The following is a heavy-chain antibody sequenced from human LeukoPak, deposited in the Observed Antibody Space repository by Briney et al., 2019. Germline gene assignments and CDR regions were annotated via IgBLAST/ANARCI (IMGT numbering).Heavy chain of an antibody. J-gene: IGHJ4*02. CDR3: ARDLLTYGSGTYSPHYLVS. V-gene: IGHV3-66*01. Sequence: PGGSLRLSRAASGFTVSSSYMSWVRQAPGKGLECVSVIYSGGSTYYADSVEGRFTISRDNSKNTLYLQINNLRAEDTAMYYCARDLLTYGSGTYSPHYLVSWGQGTLVTVSS. CDR2: IYSGGST. D-gene: IGHD3-10*01. CDR1: GFTVSSSY.